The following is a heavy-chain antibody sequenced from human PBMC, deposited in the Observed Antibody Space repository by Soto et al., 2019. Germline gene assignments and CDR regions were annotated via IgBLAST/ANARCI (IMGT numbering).Heavy chain of an antibody. D-gene: IGHD1-1*01. V-gene: IGHV1-3*01. CDR3: ARDRVTGTTVGMDV. Sequence: ASVKVSCKASGYTFTGYAMHWVRQAPGQRLEWMGWINAGNGNTKYSQKFQGRVTITRDTSASTAYMELSSLRSEDTAVYYCARDRVTGTTVGMDVWGQGTTVTVSS. CDR1: GYTFTGYA. CDR2: INAGNGNT. J-gene: IGHJ6*02.